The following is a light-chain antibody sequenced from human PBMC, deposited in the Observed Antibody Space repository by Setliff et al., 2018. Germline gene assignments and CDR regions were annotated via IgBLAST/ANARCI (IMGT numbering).Light chain of an antibody. Sequence: QSVLTQPASVSGSPGQSITIACTGLSTDVGDYNFVSWYQQHPGKAPKLIISDVNNRPSGVSHRFSGSKSGNAASLTISDLQVEDEADYYCSTNTGSTTLVLFGGGTKGTVL. CDR3: STNTGSTTLVL. CDR1: STDVGDYNF. V-gene: IGLV2-14*03. J-gene: IGLJ2*01. CDR2: DVN.